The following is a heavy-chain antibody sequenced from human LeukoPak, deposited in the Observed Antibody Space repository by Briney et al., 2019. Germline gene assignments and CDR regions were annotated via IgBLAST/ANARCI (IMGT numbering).Heavy chain of an antibody. CDR2: IYSGGST. CDR1: GFTVSSNY. J-gene: IGHJ6*03. CDR3: ARYGSGRGYYYYMDV. V-gene: IGHV3-53*01. D-gene: IGHD3-10*01. Sequence: GGSLRLSCAASGFTVSSNYMSWVRQAPGKGLEWVSVIYSGGSTYYADSVKGRFTISRDNSKNTLYLQMNSLRAEDTAVYYCARYGSGRGYYYYMDVWGKGTTVTISS.